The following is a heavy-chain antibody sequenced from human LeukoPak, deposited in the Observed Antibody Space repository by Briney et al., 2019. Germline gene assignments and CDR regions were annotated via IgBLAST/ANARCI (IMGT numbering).Heavy chain of an antibody. J-gene: IGHJ3*02. V-gene: IGHV4-39*01. CDR3: ATPYSGGYQGLDI. Sequence: SETLSLTCTVSGGSISSNKYSCGWIRQPPGKGLEWIGSIYYSGSTYYNPTLKSRVTIFVDTSKNQFSLKLSSVTAADTAVYYCATPYSGGYQGLDIWGQGTMVTVSS. CDR1: GGSISSNKYS. CDR2: IYYSGST. D-gene: IGHD1-26*01.